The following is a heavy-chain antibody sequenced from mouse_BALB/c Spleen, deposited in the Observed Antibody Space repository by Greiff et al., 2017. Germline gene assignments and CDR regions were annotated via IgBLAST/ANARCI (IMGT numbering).Heavy chain of an antibody. V-gene: IGHV2-2*02. CDR3: ARKENWDVVLFAY. J-gene: IGHJ3*01. Sequence: TDYNAAFISRLSISKDNSKSQVFFKMNSLQANDTAIYYCARKENWDVVLFAYWGQGTLVTVSA. CDR2: T. D-gene: IGHD4-1*01.